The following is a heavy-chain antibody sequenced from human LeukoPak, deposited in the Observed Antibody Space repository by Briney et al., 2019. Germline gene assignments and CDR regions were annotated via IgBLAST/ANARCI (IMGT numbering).Heavy chain of an antibody. V-gene: IGHV3-23*01. Sequence: GGSLRLSCAASGFTFSSYAMNWVRQAPGKGLEWVSAISGSSGRTYYADSVKGRFTISRDNSKNTLYLQMNSLRAEDTAVYNCAKATLVAFDIWGQGTMVTVSS. CDR2: ISGSSGRT. J-gene: IGHJ3*02. CDR1: GFTFSSYA. CDR3: AKATLVAFDI.